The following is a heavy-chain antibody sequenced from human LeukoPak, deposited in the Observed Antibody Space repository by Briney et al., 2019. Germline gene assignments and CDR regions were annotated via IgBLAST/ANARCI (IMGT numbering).Heavy chain of an antibody. CDR1: GFTFDDYA. D-gene: IGHD2-2*01. Sequence: GGSLRLSCAASGFTFDDYAMHWVRQAPGKGVEWVSLISWDGGSTYYADSVKGRFTISRDNSKNSLYLQMNSLRAEDTALYYCAKDYCSSTSCYFDYWGQGTLVTVSS. CDR3: AKDYCSSTSCYFDY. J-gene: IGHJ4*02. V-gene: IGHV3-43D*03. CDR2: ISWDGGST.